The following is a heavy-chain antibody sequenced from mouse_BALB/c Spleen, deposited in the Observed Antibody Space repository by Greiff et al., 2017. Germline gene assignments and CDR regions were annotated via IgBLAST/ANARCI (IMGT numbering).Heavy chain of an antibody. CDR2: ISYDGSN. V-gene: IGHV3-6*02. D-gene: IGHD2-4*01. J-gene: IGHJ3*01. CDR1: GYSITSGYY. CDR3: ASLSTMITKAWFAY. Sequence: EVKLQESGPGLVKPSQSLSLTCSVTGYSITSGYYWNWIRQFPGNKLEWMGYISYDGSNNYNPSLKNRISITRDTSKNQFFLKLNSVTTEDTATYYCASLSTMITKAWFAYWGQGTLVTVSA.